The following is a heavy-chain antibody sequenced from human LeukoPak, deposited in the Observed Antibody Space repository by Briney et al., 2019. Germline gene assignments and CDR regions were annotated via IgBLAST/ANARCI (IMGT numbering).Heavy chain of an antibody. Sequence: ASVKVSCKASGYTFTSYDINWVRQATGQGLEWMGWMNPNSGNTGYAQKFQGRVTMTRSTSISTAYMELSSLRSEDTAVYYCARGRIKYCSGGSCFSYWGQGTLVTVPS. J-gene: IGHJ4*02. V-gene: IGHV1-8*01. CDR2: MNPNSGNT. D-gene: IGHD2-15*01. CDR3: ARGRIKYCSGGSCFSY. CDR1: GYTFTSYD.